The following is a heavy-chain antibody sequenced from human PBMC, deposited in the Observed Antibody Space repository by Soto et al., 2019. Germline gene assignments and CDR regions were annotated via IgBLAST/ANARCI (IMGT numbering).Heavy chain of an antibody. V-gene: IGHV3-30*18. CDR2: ISYVGSNK. D-gene: IGHD2-21*02. CDR1: GFTFSSYG. CDR3: AKGGMYVVVTAISY. J-gene: IGHJ4*02. Sequence: GGSLRLSCAASGFTFSSYGMHWVRQAPGKGLEWVAVISYVGSNKYFADSVKGRFTISRDNSKNTLYLQMNSLRAEDTAVYYCAKGGMYVVVTAISYWGQGTLVTVSS.